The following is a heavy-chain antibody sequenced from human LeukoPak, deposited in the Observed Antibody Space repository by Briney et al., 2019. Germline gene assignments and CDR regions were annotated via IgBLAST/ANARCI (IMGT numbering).Heavy chain of an antibody. CDR1: GYTFTSYG. CDR3: AREGGRGAMVLNYFDY. D-gene: IGHD5-18*01. V-gene: IGHV1-18*01. Sequence: ASVKVSCKASGYTFTSYGISWVRQAPGQGLEWMGWISAYNGNTNYAQKFQGRVTMTRDTSTSTVYMELSSLRSEDTAVYYCAREGGRGAMVLNYFDYWGQGTLVAVSS. CDR2: ISAYNGNT. J-gene: IGHJ4*02.